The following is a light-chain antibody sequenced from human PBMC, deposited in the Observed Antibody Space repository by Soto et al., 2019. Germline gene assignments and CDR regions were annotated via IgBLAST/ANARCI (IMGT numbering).Light chain of an antibody. CDR3: QQYNTYSST. CDR1: QSIGNY. CDR2: KAS. Sequence: DIQMTQSPSTLSASVGDRVTITCRASQSIGNYLAWYQQKPGNAPRLLIWKASDLESGVPSRFSGSGSGTEFTLTISSLQPDDFATYYCQQYNTYSSTFGQGTKLGIK. J-gene: IGKJ2*01. V-gene: IGKV1-5*03.